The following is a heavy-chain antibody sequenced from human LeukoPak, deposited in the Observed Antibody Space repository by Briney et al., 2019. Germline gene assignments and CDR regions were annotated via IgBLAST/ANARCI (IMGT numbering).Heavy chain of an antibody. Sequence: GRSLRLCCAASGFTFSSYGMHWVRQAPGKGLEWVAVIWYDGSNKYYADSVEGRFTISRDNSKNTLYLQMNSLRAEDTAVYYCARERGWLNDYNWFDPWGQGTLVTVSS. V-gene: IGHV3-33*01. J-gene: IGHJ5*02. D-gene: IGHD3-22*01. CDR2: IWYDGSNK. CDR3: ARERGWLNDYNWFDP. CDR1: GFTFSSYG.